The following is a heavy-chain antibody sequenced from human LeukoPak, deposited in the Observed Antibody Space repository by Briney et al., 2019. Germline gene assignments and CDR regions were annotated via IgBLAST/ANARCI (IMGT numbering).Heavy chain of an antibody. D-gene: IGHD3-22*01. V-gene: IGHV4-4*07. CDR2: IYKSGST. CDR1: GGSIGWDY. CDR3: AREEYFQDSNGYSYYFHS. J-gene: IGHJ4*02. Sequence: PSETLPLTCTVSGGSIGWDYWSWLRQSAGKGLEWIGRIYKSGSTNYTPSFRRRVTMSVDTSKNHFSLHVTSVTAADTAVYYCAREEYFQDSNGYSYYFHSWGQGSLVTVSS.